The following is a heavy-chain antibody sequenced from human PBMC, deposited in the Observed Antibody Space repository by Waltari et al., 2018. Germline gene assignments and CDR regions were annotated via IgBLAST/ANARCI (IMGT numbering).Heavy chain of an antibody. J-gene: IGHJ5*02. CDR3: ARDRDSGSYYGVNWFDP. CDR2: IYHSGST. D-gene: IGHD1-26*01. CDR1: GGSISSGGYY. V-gene: IGHV4-31*03. Sequence: QVQLQESGPGLVKPSQTLSLTCTVSGGSISSGGYYWSWIRQHPGKGLEWIGYIYHSGSTYDNPSRKGRVAISVARCKTQFSLELSCVTAADTAVYYGARDRDSGSYYGVNWFDPWGQGTLVTVSS.